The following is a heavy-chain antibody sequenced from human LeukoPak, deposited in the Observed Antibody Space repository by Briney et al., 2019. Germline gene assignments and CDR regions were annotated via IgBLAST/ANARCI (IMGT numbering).Heavy chain of an antibody. CDR3: ARRAVEMATMDYFDY. Sequence: SETLSLTCTVSGGSISSYYWSWTRQPPGKGLEWIGYIYYSGSTNYNPSLKSRVTISVDTSKNQFSLKLSSVTAADTAVYYCARRAVEMATMDYFDYWGQGTLVTVSS. CDR1: GGSISSYY. J-gene: IGHJ4*02. CDR2: IYYSGST. D-gene: IGHD5-24*01. V-gene: IGHV4-59*08.